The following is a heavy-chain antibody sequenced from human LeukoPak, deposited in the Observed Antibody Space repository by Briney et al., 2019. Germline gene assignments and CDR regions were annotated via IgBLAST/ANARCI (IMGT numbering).Heavy chain of an antibody. V-gene: IGHV4-59*01. CDR2: IYYSGST. Sequence: SETLSLTCTVSGGSISSYYWSWIRQPPGKGLEWIGYIYYSGSTNYNPSLKSRVTISVDTSKNQFSLKLSSVTAADTAVYYCARRRVADDGSYYDDYWGQGTLVTVSS. J-gene: IGHJ4*02. CDR1: GGSISSYY. D-gene: IGHD1-26*01. CDR3: ARRRVADDGSYYDDY.